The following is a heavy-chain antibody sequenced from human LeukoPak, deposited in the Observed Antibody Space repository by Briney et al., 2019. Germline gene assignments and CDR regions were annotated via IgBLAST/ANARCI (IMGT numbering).Heavy chain of an antibody. CDR2: ISAYNGNT. V-gene: IGHV1-18*01. CDR3: ARADLTIIAPTAYYMDV. D-gene: IGHD3-9*01. Sequence: ASVKVSCKASGYTFTSYGISWVRQAPGQGLEWMGWISAYNGNTNYAQKLQGRVTMTTDTSTSTAYMELRSLRSDDTAVYYCARADLTIIAPTAYYMDVWGKGTTVTISS. J-gene: IGHJ6*03. CDR1: GYTFTSYG.